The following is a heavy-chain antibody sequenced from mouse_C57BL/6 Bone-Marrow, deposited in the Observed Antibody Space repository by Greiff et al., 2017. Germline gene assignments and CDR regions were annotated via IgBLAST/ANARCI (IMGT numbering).Heavy chain of an antibody. CDR3: ARPYYYGSSYVDY. CDR2: INPSSGYT. D-gene: IGHD1-1*01. J-gene: IGHJ2*01. Sequence: QVQLQQSGAELATPGASVKLSCKASGYTFTSYWMHWVKQRPGQGLEWIGYINPSSGYTKYNQKFKDKATLTADKYSSTAYMQRSSLTYEDSAVYYCARPYYYGSSYVDYWGQGTTLTVSS. CDR1: GYTFTSYW. V-gene: IGHV1-7*01.